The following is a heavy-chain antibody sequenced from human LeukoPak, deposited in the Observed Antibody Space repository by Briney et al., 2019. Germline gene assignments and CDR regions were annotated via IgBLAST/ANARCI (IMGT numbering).Heavy chain of an antibody. D-gene: IGHD2-2*01. J-gene: IGHJ4*02. CDR1: GFTFSSYW. V-gene: IGHV3-74*01. CDR3: ARNLYCTGTSCPLDY. CDR2: IKSDGSST. Sequence: GGSLRLSCAASGFTFSSYWMHWVRQAPGKGLVWVSRIKSDGSSTNYADSVKGRFTISRDNAKNTLYLQMNNLRAEDTAVYYCARNLYCTGTSCPLDYWGQGTLVTVSS.